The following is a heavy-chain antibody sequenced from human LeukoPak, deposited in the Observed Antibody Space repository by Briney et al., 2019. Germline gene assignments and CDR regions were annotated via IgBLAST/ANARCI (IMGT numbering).Heavy chain of an antibody. J-gene: IGHJ3*02. CDR3: ARHNYDFWSGYPDAFDI. CDR1: GFTFSSYG. CDR2: IRYDGSNK. D-gene: IGHD3-3*01. Sequence: GGSLRLSCAASGFTFSSYGMHWVRQAPGKGLEWVAFIRYDGSNKYYADSVKGRFTISRDNSKNTLYLQMNSLRAEDTAVYYCARHNYDFWSGYPDAFDIWGQGTMVTVSS. V-gene: IGHV3-30*02.